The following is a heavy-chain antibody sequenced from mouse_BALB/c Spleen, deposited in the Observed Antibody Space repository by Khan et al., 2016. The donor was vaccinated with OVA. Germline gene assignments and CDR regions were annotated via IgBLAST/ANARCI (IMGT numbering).Heavy chain of an antibody. CDR1: GFSLTNYG. CDR2: IWSDGST. J-gene: IGHJ4*01. Sequence: QVQLKESGPGLVAPSQSLSITCTISGFSLTNYGVHWVRQPPGKGLEWLVVIWSDGSTTYNSAPKSRLSISKDNSKSQVFLKMNSRQTDDTAMYYCARQPYYHYYIMDYWGQGTSVTVSS. D-gene: IGHD2-10*01. V-gene: IGHV2-6-1*01. CDR3: ARQPYYHYYIMDY.